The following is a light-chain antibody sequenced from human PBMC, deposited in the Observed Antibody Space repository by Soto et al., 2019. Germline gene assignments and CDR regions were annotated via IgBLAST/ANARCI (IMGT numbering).Light chain of an antibody. CDR3: HYVARSVT. J-gene: IGKJ4*02. Sequence: EIVMTQSPATLSVSPGERATLSCRASQSVSSNLAWYQQNPGAPTRLLIDEASTAATGIPARFGGRWWGTDFTPTISRLEPEDFVLYYCHYVARSVTFGGGTKVDIK. CDR2: EAS. CDR1: QSVSSN. V-gene: IGKV3D-15*01.